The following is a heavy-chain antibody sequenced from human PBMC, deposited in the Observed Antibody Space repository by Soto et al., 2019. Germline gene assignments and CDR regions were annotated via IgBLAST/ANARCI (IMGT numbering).Heavy chain of an antibody. Sequence: QVQLVESGGGVVQPGRSLRLSCAASGFTFSSYGMHWVRQAPGKGLEWVAVIWYDGSNKYYADSVKGRFTISRDNSKNTLNRQMNSLRAQDTAVYYCARGVQSTLWYYGMDVLGQGTTVTVS. CDR2: IWYDGSNK. CDR1: GFTFSSYG. D-gene: IGHD1-1*01. J-gene: IGHJ6*02. CDR3: ARGVQSTLWYYGMDV. V-gene: IGHV3-33*01.